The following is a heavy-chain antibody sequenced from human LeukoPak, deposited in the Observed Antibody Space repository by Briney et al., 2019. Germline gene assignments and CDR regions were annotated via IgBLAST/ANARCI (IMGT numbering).Heavy chain of an antibody. Sequence: PGGSLRLSCAASGFTFSRYAMHWVRQAPGKGVEWVAVIWSDGSNRYYGDPVKGRFTISRENFQRTVYLQMNILRAEDTAVYYCAKDAQRGFDYSNSLDNWGQGTLVTVSS. CDR1: GFTFSRYA. CDR2: IWSDGSNR. V-gene: IGHV3-33*06. D-gene: IGHD4-11*01. J-gene: IGHJ4*02. CDR3: AKDAQRGFDYSNSLDN.